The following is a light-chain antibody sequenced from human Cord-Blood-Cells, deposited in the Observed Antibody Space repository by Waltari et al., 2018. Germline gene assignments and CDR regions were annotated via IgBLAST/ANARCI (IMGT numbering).Light chain of an antibody. CDR1: QSVSSY. CDR3: QQRSNWPPGFT. V-gene: IGKV3-11*01. CDR2: DAS. Sequence: EIVFTQSPATLSLSPGERATLPCRASQSVSSYLAWYQQKPGQAPRLLIYDASNRATGIPARFSGSGSGTDFTLTISSLEPEDFAVYYCQQRSNWPPGFTFGPGTKVDIK. J-gene: IGKJ3*01.